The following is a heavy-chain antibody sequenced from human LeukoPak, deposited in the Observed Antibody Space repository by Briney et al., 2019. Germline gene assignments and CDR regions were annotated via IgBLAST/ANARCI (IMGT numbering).Heavy chain of an antibody. V-gene: IGHV4-34*01. CDR2: ICHSGST. J-gene: IGHJ6*02. CDR3: ARGSDQFGTTVTTASGYFGMDV. CDR1: GGSFSGYY. Sequence: TSETLSLTCAVYGGSFSGYYWSWIRQPPGKGLEWIGEICHSGSTNYNPSLKSRVTISVDTSKNQFSLKLSSVTGADTAVYYCARGSDQFGTTVTTASGYFGMDVWGQGTTVTVSS. D-gene: IGHD4-17*01.